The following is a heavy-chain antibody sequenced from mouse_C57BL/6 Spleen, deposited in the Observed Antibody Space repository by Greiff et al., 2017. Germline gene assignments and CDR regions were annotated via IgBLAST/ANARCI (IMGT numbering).Heavy chain of an antibody. CDR2: INPNNGGT. CDR3: ARWGKTAQAPYAMDY. Sequence: EVQLVESGPELVKPGASVKIPCKASGYTFTDYNMDWVKQSHGKSLEWIGDINPNNGGTIYNQKFKGKATLTVDKSSSTAYMELRSLTSEDTAVYYCARWGKTAQAPYAMDYWGQGTSVTVSS. V-gene: IGHV1-18*01. D-gene: IGHD3-2*02. J-gene: IGHJ4*01. CDR1: GYTFTDYN.